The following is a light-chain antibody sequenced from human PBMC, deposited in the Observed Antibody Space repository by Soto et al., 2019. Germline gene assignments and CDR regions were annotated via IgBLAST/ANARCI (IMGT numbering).Light chain of an antibody. CDR1: QSVSSK. CDR2: GAS. Sequence: EIVLTQSPGTLSVSPGERATLSCKASQSVSSKLAWYQQKPSKAPRLLFYGASTGATGIPARFSGSGSETEFTLSISSLQSEDFAVYYCQQYNNWPGTFGQGTKVDIK. J-gene: IGKJ1*01. V-gene: IGKV3-15*01. CDR3: QQYNNWPGT.